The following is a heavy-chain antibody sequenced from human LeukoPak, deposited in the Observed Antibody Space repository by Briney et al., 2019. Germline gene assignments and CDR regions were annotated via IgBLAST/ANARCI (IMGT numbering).Heavy chain of an antibody. CDR2: ISAYNGNT. J-gene: IGHJ3*02. Sequence: ASVKVSCKASGYTFTSYGISWVRQAPGQGLEWMGWISAYNGNTNYAQKLQGRVTMTTDTSTSTAYMELRSLRSDDTAVYYCARDAPHYDILTGRDAFDIWGQGTMVTVSS. CDR3: ARDAPHYDILTGRDAFDI. CDR1: GYTFTSYG. V-gene: IGHV1-18*01. D-gene: IGHD3-9*01.